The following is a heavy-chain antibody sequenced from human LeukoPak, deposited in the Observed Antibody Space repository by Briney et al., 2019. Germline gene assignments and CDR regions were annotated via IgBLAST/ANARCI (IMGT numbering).Heavy chain of an antibody. CDR3: ARDLPTSGCSDY. CDR2: ISGSGGSA. CDR1: GFTFSSYA. Sequence: GGSLRLSCAASGFTFSSYAMTWVRQAPGKGLEWVSAISGSGGSAYYADSVKGRFTISRDNSKNTLYLQMNSLRAEDTAVYYCARDLPTSGCSDYWGQGTLVTVSS. J-gene: IGHJ4*02. V-gene: IGHV3-23*01. D-gene: IGHD5-12*01.